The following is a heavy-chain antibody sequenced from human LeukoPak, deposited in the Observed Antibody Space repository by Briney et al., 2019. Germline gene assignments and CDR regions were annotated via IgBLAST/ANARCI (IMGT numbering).Heavy chain of an antibody. CDR2: IKQDGSEM. Sequence: GGSLRLSCAASGFTFTNYWMSWVRQTPGEAPEWVANIKQDGSEMYYLDSVKGRFTISRDNAKNSLYLQMNSLRGDDTAIYYCARDKVTGASYFDYWGQGTLVTVSS. CDR3: ARDKVTGASYFDY. D-gene: IGHD7-27*01. J-gene: IGHJ4*02. V-gene: IGHV3-7*01. CDR1: GFTFTNYW.